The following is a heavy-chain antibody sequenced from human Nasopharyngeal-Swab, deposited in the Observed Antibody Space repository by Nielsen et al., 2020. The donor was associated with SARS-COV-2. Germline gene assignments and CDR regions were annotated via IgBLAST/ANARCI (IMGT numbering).Heavy chain of an antibody. CDR2: IKQDGSKK. CDR3: TRDIGGQYGY. CDR1: GFTFSSYA. D-gene: IGHD4-11*01. Sequence: GESLKISCAASGFTFSSYAMSWVRQAPGKGLEWVANIKQDGSKKYYMDSVKGRFTISRDNAKNTLYLQMNSLRGEDTAVYYCTRDIGGQYGYWGQGNLVTVSS. J-gene: IGHJ4*02. V-gene: IGHV3-7*01.